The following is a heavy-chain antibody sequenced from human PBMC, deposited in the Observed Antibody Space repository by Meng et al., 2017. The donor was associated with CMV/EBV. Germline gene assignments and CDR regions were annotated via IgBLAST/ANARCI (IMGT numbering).Heavy chain of an antibody. CDR2: INHSGST. V-gene: IGHV4-34*01. Sequence: SETLSLTCAVYGGSFSGYYWSWIRQPPGKGLEWIGEINHSGSTNYNPSLKSRVTISVDTSKNQFSLKLSSVTAADTAVYYCARGKTTVIRNYCYGMDVWGQGTTVTVSS. D-gene: IGHD4-11*01. CDR3: ARGKTTVIRNYCYGMDV. CDR1: GGSFSGYY. J-gene: IGHJ6*02.